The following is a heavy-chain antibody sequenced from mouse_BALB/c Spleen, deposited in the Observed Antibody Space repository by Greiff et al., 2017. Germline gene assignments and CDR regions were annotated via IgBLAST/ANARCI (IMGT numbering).Heavy chain of an antibody. Sequence: VQLQQPGAELVKPGASVKLSCKASGYTFTSYWMHWVKQRPGQGLEWIGEIDPSDSYTNYNQKFKGKATLTVDKSSSTAYMQLSSLTSEDSAVYYCARRAVVGDYWGQGTSVTVSS. CDR3: ARRAVVGDY. CDR2: IDPSDSYT. V-gene: IGHV1-69*02. CDR1: GYTFTSYW. J-gene: IGHJ4*01. D-gene: IGHD1-1*01.